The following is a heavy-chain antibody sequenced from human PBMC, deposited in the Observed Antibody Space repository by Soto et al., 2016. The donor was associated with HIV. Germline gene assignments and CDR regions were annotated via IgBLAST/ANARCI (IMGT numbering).Heavy chain of an antibody. J-gene: IGHJ6*02. CDR2: ISPIFGTA. Sequence: QVHLVQSGAEVKKPGSSVKVSCKTSGDTFGRYPISWVRQAPGQGLEWMGGISPIFGTANHAQKFQGRVTITADESTSTAYMELTSLRSEDTAVYYCGRDRASSGSYYSANYYGMDVWGQGTTGHRLL. V-gene: IGHV1-69*13. D-gene: IGHD3-10*01. CDR3: GRDRASSGSYYSANYYGMDV. CDR1: GDTFGRYP.